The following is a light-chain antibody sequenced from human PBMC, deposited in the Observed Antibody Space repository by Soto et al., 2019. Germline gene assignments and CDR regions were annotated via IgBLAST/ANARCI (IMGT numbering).Light chain of an antibody. J-gene: IGLJ1*01. CDR2: EGN. Sequence: QSVLTQPASVSRSPGQSITISCTGTSSDVGSYNLVSWYQQHPGKAPKLMIYEGNQRPSGISNRFSGSKSGNTASLTISGLQAEDEADYYCCSYAGSPYVFGTGTKVTVL. CDR1: SSDVGSYNL. V-gene: IGLV2-23*01. CDR3: CSYAGSPYV.